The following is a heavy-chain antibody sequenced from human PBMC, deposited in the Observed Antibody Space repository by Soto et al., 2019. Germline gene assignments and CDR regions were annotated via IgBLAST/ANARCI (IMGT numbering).Heavy chain of an antibody. Sequence: GPSVKVSCKASGGTFSSYAISWVRQAPGQGLEWMGGIIPIFGTANYAQKFQGRVTITADKSTSTAYMELSSLRSEDTAVYYCASPTRGYLTVSYYYYGMDVWGQGTTVTVSS. D-gene: IGHD2-2*01. V-gene: IGHV1-69*06. CDR3: ASPTRGYLTVSYYYYGMDV. J-gene: IGHJ6*02. CDR2: IIPIFGTA. CDR1: GGTFSSYA.